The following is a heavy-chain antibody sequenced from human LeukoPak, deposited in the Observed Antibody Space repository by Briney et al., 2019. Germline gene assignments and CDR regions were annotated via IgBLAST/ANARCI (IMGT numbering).Heavy chain of an antibody. Sequence: SVKVSCKASGGTFSSYAISWVRQAPGQGLEWMGGIIPIFGTANYAQKFQGRVTITADESTSTAYMELSSLRSEDTAVYYCASIGYCSSTSCYPYYYYMDVWGKGTTVTVSS. J-gene: IGHJ6*03. CDR3: ASIGYCSSTSCYPYYYYMDV. CDR2: IIPIFGTA. CDR1: GGTFSSYA. V-gene: IGHV1-69*13. D-gene: IGHD2-2*01.